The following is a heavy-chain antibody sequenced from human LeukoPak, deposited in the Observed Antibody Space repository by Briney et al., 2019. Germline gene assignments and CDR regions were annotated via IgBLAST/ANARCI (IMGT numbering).Heavy chain of an antibody. CDR2: IWNDGDNK. V-gene: IGHV3-33*01. J-gene: IGHJ4*02. CDR1: GFTFSYYA. CDR3: ARDGGGNSPDY. D-gene: IGHD4-23*01. Sequence: GGSLRLSCAASGFTFSYYAMHWVRQAPGQGLEWVAVIWNDGDNKYYADSVKGRFTISRDNSKNTLHLQMNSLRAEDTAVYYCARDGGGNSPDYWGQGTLVSVSS.